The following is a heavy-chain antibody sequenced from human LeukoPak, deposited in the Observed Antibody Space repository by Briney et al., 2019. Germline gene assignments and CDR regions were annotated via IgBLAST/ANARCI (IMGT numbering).Heavy chain of an antibody. V-gene: IGHV4-39*01. D-gene: IGHD5-18*01. J-gene: IGHJ4*02. CDR3: ARHRGYSYGYQDY. CDR1: GGSISSTGYY. Sequence: SETLSLTCTASGGSISSTGYYWGWIRQPPGKGLEWIGSIYRSGSAYYKPSLTSRVTMSVDTSKNQFSLKLSSVTASDTAVYYCARHRGYSYGYQDYWGQGALVTVSS. CDR2: IYRSGSA.